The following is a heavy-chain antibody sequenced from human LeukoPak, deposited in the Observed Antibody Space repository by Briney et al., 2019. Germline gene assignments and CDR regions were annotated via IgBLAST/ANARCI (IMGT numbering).Heavy chain of an antibody. J-gene: IGHJ4*02. CDR1: GGTFSSYA. Sequence: ASVKVSCKASGGTFSSYAISWVRQAPGQGLEWMGGIIPIFGTANYAQKFQGRVTITTDESTSTAYMELSSLRSEDTAVYYCARTAHGGYEANFDYWGQGTLVTVSS. D-gene: IGHD5-12*01. V-gene: IGHV1-69*05. CDR3: ARTAHGGYEANFDY. CDR2: IIPIFGTA.